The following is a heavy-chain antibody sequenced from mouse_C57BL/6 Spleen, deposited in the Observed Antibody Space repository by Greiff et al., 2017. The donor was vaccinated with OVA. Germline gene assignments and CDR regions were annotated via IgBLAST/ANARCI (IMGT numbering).Heavy chain of an antibody. Sequence: EVHLVESGGGLVQPGGSLKLSCAASGFTFSDYYMYWVRQTPEKRLEWVAYISNGGGSTYYPDTVKGRFTISRDNAKNTLYLQMSRLKSEDTAMYYCARRVVARYFDVWGTGTTVTVSS. CDR1: GFTFSDYY. D-gene: IGHD1-1*01. CDR3: ARRVVARYFDV. J-gene: IGHJ1*03. V-gene: IGHV5-12*01. CDR2: ISNGGGST.